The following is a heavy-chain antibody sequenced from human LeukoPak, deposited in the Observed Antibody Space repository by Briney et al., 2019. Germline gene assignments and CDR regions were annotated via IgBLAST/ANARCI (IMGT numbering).Heavy chain of an antibody. CDR1: GFTFSSYS. CDR3: AYYGRGYDAFDI. V-gene: IGHV3-21*01. J-gene: IGHJ3*02. CDR2: ISSSSSYI. D-gene: IGHD3-22*01. Sequence: GGSLRLSCAASGFTFSSYSINWVRQAPGKGLEWVSSISSSSSYIYYADSVKGRFTISRDNAKNSLYLQMNSLRAEDTAVYYCAYYGRGYDAFDIWGQGTMVTVSS.